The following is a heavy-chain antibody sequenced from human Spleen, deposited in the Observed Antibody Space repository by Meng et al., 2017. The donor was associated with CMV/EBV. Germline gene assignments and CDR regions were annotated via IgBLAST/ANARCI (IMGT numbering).Heavy chain of an antibody. CDR3: ARGFGDYEVYYFDP. J-gene: IGHJ5*02. Sequence: ASGYTFTNYETNWVRQTPGQGLEWMGWMNPNSGDTGYAEDFQGRISFTRNNSIATAYMELTRLTPDDTAIYYCARGFGDYEVYYFDPWGQGTLVTVSS. D-gene: IGHD3-22*01. CDR1: GYTFTNYE. V-gene: IGHV1-8*03. CDR2: MNPNSGDT.